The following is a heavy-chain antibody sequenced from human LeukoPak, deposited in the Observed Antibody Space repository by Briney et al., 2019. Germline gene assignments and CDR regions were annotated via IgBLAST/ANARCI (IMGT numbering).Heavy chain of an antibody. CDR2: INPSGGST. J-gene: IGHJ4*02. V-gene: IGHV1-46*01. Sequence: GASVNVSCKASGYTFTSYYMHWVRQAPGQGLEWMGIINPSGGSTSYAQKFQGRVTMTRDTSTSTVYMELSSLRSEDTAVYYCARDQGGYCGGDCYSFDYWGQGTLVTVSS. D-gene: IGHD2-21*02. CDR3: ARDQGGYCGGDCYSFDY. CDR1: GYTFTSYY.